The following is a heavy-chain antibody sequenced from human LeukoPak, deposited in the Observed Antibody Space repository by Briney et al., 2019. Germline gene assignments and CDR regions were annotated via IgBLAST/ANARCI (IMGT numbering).Heavy chain of an antibody. Sequence: GGSLRLSCAASGFTFSNFAMSWVRQAPGKGLEWVSGISGSGGSTYYADSVKGRFTISRDNSKHTLYLQMNSLRAEDTAVYYCAKDLSYDSSGYSYFDYWGQGTLVTVSS. CDR2: ISGSGGST. J-gene: IGHJ4*02. CDR1: GFTFSNFA. CDR3: AKDLSYDSSGYSYFDY. V-gene: IGHV3-23*01. D-gene: IGHD3-22*01.